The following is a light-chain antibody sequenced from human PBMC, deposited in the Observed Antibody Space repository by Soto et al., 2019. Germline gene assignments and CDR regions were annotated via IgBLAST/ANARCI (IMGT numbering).Light chain of an antibody. CDR3: QQSYRTPPFS. CDR2: AAS. J-gene: IGKJ3*01. CDR1: QSISTS. V-gene: IGKV1-39*01. Sequence: DIPVTQSPSSLSASIGDRVTITCRATQSISTSLNWYQQRSGKAPKLLIFAASSLQSGVPSRFSGSGSGTHFTLTITSLQPEDFATYYCQQSYRTPPFSFGPGTRVDSK.